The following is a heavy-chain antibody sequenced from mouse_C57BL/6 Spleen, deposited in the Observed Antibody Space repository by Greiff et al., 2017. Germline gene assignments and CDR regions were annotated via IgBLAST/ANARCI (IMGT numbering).Heavy chain of an antibody. Sequence: VQLKESGAELVRPGTSVKVSCKASGYAFTNYLIEWVKQRPGQGLEWIGVINPGSGGTNYNEKFKGKATLTADKSSSTAYMQLSSLTSEDSAVYFCARWGTANYAMDYWGQGTSVTVSS. D-gene: IGHD3-3*01. CDR1: GYAFTNYL. V-gene: IGHV1-54*01. J-gene: IGHJ4*01. CDR3: ARWGTANYAMDY. CDR2: INPGSGGT.